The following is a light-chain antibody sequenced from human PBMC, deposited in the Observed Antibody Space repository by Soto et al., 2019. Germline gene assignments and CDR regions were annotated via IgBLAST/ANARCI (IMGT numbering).Light chain of an antibody. J-gene: IGLJ2*01. CDR3: SSYTSSSTVV. CDR1: SSDVGGYNY. V-gene: IGLV2-14*01. Sequence: QSALTQPTSLSGSPGQSITISCTGTSSDVGGYNYVSWYQQHPGKAPKLMIYDVSNRPSGVSNRFSGSKSGNTASLTISGLKAEDEADYYCSSYTSSSTVVFGGGTELTVL. CDR2: DVS.